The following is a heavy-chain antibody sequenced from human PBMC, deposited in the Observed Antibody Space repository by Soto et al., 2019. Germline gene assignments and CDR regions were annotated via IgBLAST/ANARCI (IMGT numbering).Heavy chain of an antibody. D-gene: IGHD6-13*01. V-gene: IGHV1-46*03. J-gene: IGHJ3*02. CDR2: INPSGGST. CDR3: ASPYSSSWYGGSAFDI. CDR1: GYTFTSYY. Sequence: ASVKVSCKASGYTFTSYYMHWVRQAPGQGLEWMGIINPSGGSTGYAQKFQGRVTMTRDTSTSTVYMELSSLRSEDTAVYYCASPYSSSWYGGSAFDIWGQGTMVTVSS.